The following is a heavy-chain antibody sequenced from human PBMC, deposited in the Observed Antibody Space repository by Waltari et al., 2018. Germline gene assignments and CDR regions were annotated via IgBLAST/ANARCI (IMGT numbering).Heavy chain of an antibody. Sequence: EVHLVESGGGLVQPGGSLRLSCAASGFTFSGYSMHWVRQDPGKGLVWFYRRESVGKRTSFAASMKGRFTISRDNTDNTFYLQMNSLRVDDTGIYYCVRNSGMGRPHYWGQGTVVTVSS. J-gene: IGHJ4*02. CDR1: GFTFSGYS. D-gene: IGHD3-10*01. CDR2: RESVGKRT. CDR3: VRNSGMGRPHY. V-gene: IGHV3-74*01.